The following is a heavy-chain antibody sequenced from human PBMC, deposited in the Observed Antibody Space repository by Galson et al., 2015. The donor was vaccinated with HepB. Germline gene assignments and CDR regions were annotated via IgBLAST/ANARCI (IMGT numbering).Heavy chain of an antibody. D-gene: IGHD3-16*01. CDR3: ARDTYGWGTPFDY. CDR2: INQDGSET. V-gene: IGHV3-7*03. J-gene: IGHJ4*02. Sequence: SLRLSCAVSGFPFSNYYMSWLRQAPGMGLEWVANINQDGSETHYVDSVRGRVTVSRDNAKKSLFLQMNTLGAEDTAVYYCARDTYGWGTPFDYWGQGTLVTVSS. CDR1: GFPFSNYY.